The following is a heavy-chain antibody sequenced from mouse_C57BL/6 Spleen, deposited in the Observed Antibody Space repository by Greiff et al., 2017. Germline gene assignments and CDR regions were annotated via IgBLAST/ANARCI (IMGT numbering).Heavy chain of an antibody. CDR3: ARHHNWDWFAY. D-gene: IGHD4-1*01. Sequence: EVQEVESGGDLVKPGGSLKLSCAASGFTFSSYGMSWVRQTPDKRMEWVATISSGGSYTYYPDSVKGRFTISRDNAKNTLYLQMSSLKSEDTAMYYCARHHNWDWFAYWGQGTLVTVSA. J-gene: IGHJ3*01. CDR2: ISSGGSYT. CDR1: GFTFSSYG. V-gene: IGHV5-6*01.